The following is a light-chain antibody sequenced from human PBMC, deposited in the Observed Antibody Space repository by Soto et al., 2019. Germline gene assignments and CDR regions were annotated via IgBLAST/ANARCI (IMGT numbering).Light chain of an antibody. V-gene: IGKV1-39*01. CDR3: QQRYSAPLM. Sequence: EIQMTQSPSSLSLSIGDRVTLSCRASQSVSTYLTWYQQIPGKAPRLLIYDASSLQSGVSARFSGSGSGTDFTLTINSLEREDFATYYCQQRYSAPLMFGQGTKVEI. CDR1: QSVSTY. J-gene: IGKJ1*01. CDR2: DAS.